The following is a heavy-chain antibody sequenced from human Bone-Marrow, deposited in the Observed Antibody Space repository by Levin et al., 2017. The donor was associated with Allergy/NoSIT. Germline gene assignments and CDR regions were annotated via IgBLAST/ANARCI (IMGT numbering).Heavy chain of an antibody. CDR3: ARPYSYDTGGHFDM. D-gene: IGHD5-18*01. Sequence: GESLKISCAASGFSFGSYAMSWVRQAPGKGLEWVSTLSGSGGSTYYVDSVKGRFIISRDNSKDTLYLQMNSLRAEDTALYFCARPYSYDTGGHFDMWGQGTMVTVS. V-gene: IGHV3-23*01. CDR2: LSGSGGST. CDR1: GFSFGSYA. J-gene: IGHJ3*02.